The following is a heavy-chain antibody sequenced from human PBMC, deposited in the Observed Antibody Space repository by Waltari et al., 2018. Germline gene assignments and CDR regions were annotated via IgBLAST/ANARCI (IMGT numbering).Heavy chain of an antibody. CDR1: GYSFTSYW. J-gene: IGHJ6*02. CDR2: IYPGDSDT. D-gene: IGHD3-9*01. CDR3: ARLPTYYDILTGFTYYYYYGMDV. V-gene: IGHV5-51*01. Sequence: EVQLVQSGAEVKKPGESLKISCKGSGYSFTSYWIGWVRQMPGKGMEWRGIIYPGDSDTRYSPSFQGQVTISADKSISTAYLQWSSLKASDTAMYYCARLPTYYDILTGFTYYYYYGMDVWGQGTTVTVSS.